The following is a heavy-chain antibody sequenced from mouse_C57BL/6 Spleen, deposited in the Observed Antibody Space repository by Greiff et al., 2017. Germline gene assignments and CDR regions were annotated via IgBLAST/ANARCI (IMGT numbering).Heavy chain of an antibody. D-gene: IGHD2-3*01. Sequence: QVQLQQSGAELAKPGASVKLSCKASGYTFTSYWMHWVKQRPGQGLEWIGYINPSSGYTKYNQKFKDKATLTADKSSSTAYMQRSSLTYEDSAVYYCARFYDGYYWYFDVWGTGTTVTVSS. CDR2: INPSSGYT. J-gene: IGHJ1*03. CDR3: ARFYDGYYWYFDV. V-gene: IGHV1-7*01. CDR1: GYTFTSYW.